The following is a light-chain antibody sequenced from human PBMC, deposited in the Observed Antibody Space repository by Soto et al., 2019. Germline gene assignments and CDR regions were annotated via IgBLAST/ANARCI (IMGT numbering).Light chain of an antibody. V-gene: IGKV1-5*03. J-gene: IGKJ1*01. Sequence: DIQMTQSPSTLSASLGDRVTITCRPSQSISSWLAWYQQKPGKAPKLLIYKASTLKSGVPSRFSGSGSGTEFTLTISSLQPDDFATYYCQHYKTYPWTFGQGTKVDI. CDR1: QSISSW. CDR3: QHYKTYPWT. CDR2: KAS.